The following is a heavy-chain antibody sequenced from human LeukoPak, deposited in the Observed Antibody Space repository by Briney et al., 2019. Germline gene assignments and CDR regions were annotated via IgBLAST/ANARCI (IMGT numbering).Heavy chain of an antibody. J-gene: IGHJ4*02. CDR3: ARPPSRGYSSSFEY. CDR2: IYPDESNI. Sequence: GESLKISCKGSGYSFATYWIAWVRQMPGKGLEWMGIIYPDESNIGYSPSFQGQVTISADKSISTAYLQWSSLKASDTAIYYYARPPSRGYSSSFEYWGQGTLVTVSS. D-gene: IGHD2-2*03. CDR1: GYSFATYW. V-gene: IGHV5-51*01.